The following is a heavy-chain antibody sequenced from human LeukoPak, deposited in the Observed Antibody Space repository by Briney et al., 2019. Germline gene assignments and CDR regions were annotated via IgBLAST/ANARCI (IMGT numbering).Heavy chain of an antibody. V-gene: IGHV3-23*01. J-gene: IGHJ6*02. CDR1: RFTFSSYA. D-gene: IGHD2-2*02. CDR2: ITGSGGST. CDR3: AKSSRYCSGTGCYTYYYYGMDV. Sequence: GGSLRLSCAASRFTFSSYAMSWVRQAPGKGLEWVSAITGSGGSTYYADSVKGRFTISRDNSRNTLYLQMNSLRAEDTAVYYCAKSSRYCSGTGCYTYYYYGMDVWGQGTTVTVSS.